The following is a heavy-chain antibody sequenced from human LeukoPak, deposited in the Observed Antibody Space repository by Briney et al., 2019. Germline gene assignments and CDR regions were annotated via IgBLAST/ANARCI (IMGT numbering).Heavy chain of an antibody. J-gene: IGHJ4*02. CDR1: GGSISSYY. CDR2: IYYSGST. D-gene: IGHD5-24*01. CDR3: ARVRSRDGYLYFDY. Sequence: KPSETLSLTCTVSGGSISSYYWSWIRQPPGKGLEWIGYIYYSGSTNYNPSLKSRVTISVDTSKNQFSLELSSVTAADTAVYYCARVRSRDGYLYFDYWGQGALVTVSS. V-gene: IGHV4-59*01.